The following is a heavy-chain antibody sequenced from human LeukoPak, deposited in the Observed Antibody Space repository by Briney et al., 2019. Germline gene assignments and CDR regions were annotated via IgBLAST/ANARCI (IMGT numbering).Heavy chain of an antibody. CDR1: GGSISSYY. CDR2: IYYSGST. Sequence: SETLSLTCTVSGGSISSYYWSWIRQPPGRGLEWIGHIYYSGSTNYNPSLKSRVTISLDTSKSQFSLKLSSVTAADTAVYYCARDMPYYDSSGYRFDYWGQGTLVTVSS. CDR3: ARDMPYYDSSGYRFDY. J-gene: IGHJ4*02. D-gene: IGHD3-22*01. V-gene: IGHV4-59*12.